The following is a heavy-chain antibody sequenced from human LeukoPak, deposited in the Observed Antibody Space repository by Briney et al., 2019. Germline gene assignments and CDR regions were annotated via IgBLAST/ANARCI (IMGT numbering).Heavy chain of an antibody. D-gene: IGHD4/OR15-4a*01. CDR3: ARGAKLDY. J-gene: IGHJ4*02. CDR2: IYYSGST. V-gene: IGHV4-31*03. Sequence: SETLSPTCTVSGGSISSVGYYWSWIRQHPGKGLEWIGYIYYSGSTYYNPSLKSRVTISIDTSKNQFSLKLSSVSAADTAVYYCARGAKLDYWGQGTLVSVSS. CDR1: GGSISSVGYY.